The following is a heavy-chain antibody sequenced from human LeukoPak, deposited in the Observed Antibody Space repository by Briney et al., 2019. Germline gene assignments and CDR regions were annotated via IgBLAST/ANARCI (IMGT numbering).Heavy chain of an antibody. D-gene: IGHD3-22*01. V-gene: IGHV3-49*03. CDR3: TRAIVVAINGFDY. Sequence: GGSLRLSCTASGFTFGDYAMSWFRQAPGKGLEWVGFIRSKAYGGTTEYAASVKGRFTISRDDSKSIAYLQMNSLKTEDTAVYYCTRAIVVAINGFDYWGQGTLVTVSS. CDR1: GFTFGDYA. J-gene: IGHJ4*02. CDR2: IRSKAYGGTT.